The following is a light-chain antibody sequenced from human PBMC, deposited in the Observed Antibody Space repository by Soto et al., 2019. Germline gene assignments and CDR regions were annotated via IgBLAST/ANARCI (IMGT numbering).Light chain of an antibody. CDR1: SSDVGGYNY. Sequence: QSVLTQPASVSGSPGQSNTISCTGTSSDVGGYNYVSWYQQHPGKAPKLMISDVSKRPSGVSNRFSGSKSGNTASLTISGLQAEDEADYYCSSYTSSTTIVFGGGTKLTVL. J-gene: IGLJ2*01. CDR2: DVS. CDR3: SSYTSSTTIV. V-gene: IGLV2-14*01.